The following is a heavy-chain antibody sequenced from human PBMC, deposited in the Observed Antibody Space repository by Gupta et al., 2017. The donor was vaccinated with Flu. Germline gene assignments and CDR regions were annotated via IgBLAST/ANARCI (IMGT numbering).Heavy chain of an antibody. Sequence: EVQLLESGGGLVQPGGSLRLSCAASGFTFSSYAMSWVRQAPGKGLEWVSAISGSGGSTYYADSVKGRFTISRDNSKNTLYLQMNSLRAEDTAVYYCAKGLEIQLWYHEYFQHWGQGTLVTVSS. CDR2: ISGSGGST. V-gene: IGHV3-23*01. D-gene: IGHD5-18*01. J-gene: IGHJ1*01. CDR3: AKGLEIQLWYHEYFQH. CDR1: GFTFSSYA.